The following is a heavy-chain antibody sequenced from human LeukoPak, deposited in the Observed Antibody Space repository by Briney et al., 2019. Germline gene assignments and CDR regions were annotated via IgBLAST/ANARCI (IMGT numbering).Heavy chain of an antibody. Sequence: PGGSLRLSCAASGFIFSNDAMHWVRQAPGKGLEWVALIWFDGSNKHYADSVKGRFTISRDNSKNTLYLQMNSLRAEDTAVYYCAKDQDIVLMAVDYWGQGTLVTVSS. D-gene: IGHD2-8*01. V-gene: IGHV3-33*06. J-gene: IGHJ4*02. CDR3: AKDQDIVLMAVDY. CDR1: GFIFSNDA. CDR2: IWFDGSNK.